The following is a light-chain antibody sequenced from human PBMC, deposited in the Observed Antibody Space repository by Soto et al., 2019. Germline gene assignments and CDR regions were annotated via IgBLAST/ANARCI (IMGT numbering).Light chain of an antibody. CDR2: GAS. CDR1: QSVNSN. Sequence: KVMTQSPATLSVSPGERATLSCRASQSVNSNLAWYQQKPGQAPRLLLYGASTRDIGIPARFSGSASGTEFTLTISSLQSEDSAVYYCQQYNDWPLTFGGGTKVDIK. J-gene: IGKJ4*01. CDR3: QQYNDWPLT. V-gene: IGKV3-15*01.